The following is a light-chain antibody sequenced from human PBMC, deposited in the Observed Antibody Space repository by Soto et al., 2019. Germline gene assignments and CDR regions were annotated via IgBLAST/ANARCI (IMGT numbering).Light chain of an antibody. CDR3: QQYNSYPYI. V-gene: IGKV1-5*01. CDR2: DAS. Sequence: DIQMTQSPSTLSASVGDRVTITCRASQSISSWVAWYQQKPGKAPKLLIYDASSLESGVPSRFSGRGSGTEFTLTISCLQPDDFATDYCQQYNSYPYIFGQGTKLEIK. J-gene: IGKJ2*01. CDR1: QSISSW.